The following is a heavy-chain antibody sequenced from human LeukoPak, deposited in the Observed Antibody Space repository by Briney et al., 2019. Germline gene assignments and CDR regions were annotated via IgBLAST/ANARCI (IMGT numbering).Heavy chain of an antibody. CDR3: ARGGAADY. D-gene: IGHD4/OR15-4a*01. V-gene: IGHV4-34*01. CDR1: GGSFTIYQ. CDR2: INRSGST. J-gene: IGHJ4*02. Sequence: AETLSLTCAVSGGSFTIYQWSWIRQSPGKGLEWIGDINRSGSTDYNPALRSRVFISMDTSKNQFSLQLSSVTAADTAVYYCARGGAADYWGQGTLVTVSS.